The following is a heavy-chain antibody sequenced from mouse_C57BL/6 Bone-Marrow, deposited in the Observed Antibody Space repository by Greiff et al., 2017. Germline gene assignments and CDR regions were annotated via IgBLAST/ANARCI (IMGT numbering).Heavy chain of an antibody. J-gene: IGHJ3*01. CDR2: SRKKANDYTT. Sequence: EVKLMESGGGLVQSGRSLKLSCATSGFTFSDFYMEWVRQAPGKGLEWIAASRKKANDYTTEYTASVKVRFIVSRDTSQSILYLQMNALRAEDTAMYYCARDALLGFAYWGQGTLVTVSA. CDR3: ARDALLGFAY. CDR1: GFTFSDFY. V-gene: IGHV7-1*01.